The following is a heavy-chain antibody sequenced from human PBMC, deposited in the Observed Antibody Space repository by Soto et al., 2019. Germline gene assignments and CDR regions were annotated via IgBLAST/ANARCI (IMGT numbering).Heavy chain of an antibody. J-gene: IGHJ6*02. V-gene: IGHV4-34*01. CDR2: INHSGST. Sequence: SETLSLTCAVYGGSFSGYYWSWIRQPPGKGLEWIGEINHSGSTNYNPSLKSRVTISVDTSKNQFSLKLSSVTAADTAVYYCARAPLLDLWSGNNYYYGMDVWGQGTTVTVSS. CDR3: ARAPLLDLWSGNNYYYGMDV. CDR1: GGSFSGYY. D-gene: IGHD3-3*01.